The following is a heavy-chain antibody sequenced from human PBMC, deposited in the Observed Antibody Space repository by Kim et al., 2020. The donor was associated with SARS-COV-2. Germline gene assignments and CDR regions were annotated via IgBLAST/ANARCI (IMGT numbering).Heavy chain of an antibody. V-gene: IGHV4-31*03. Sequence: SETLSLTCTVSGGSISSGGYYWSWIRQHPGKGLEWIGYIYYSGSTYYNPSLKSRVTISVDTSKNQFSLKLSSVTAADTAVYYCARGGNYYDSSGYLDYWGQGTLVTVSS. CDR1: GGSISSGGYY. D-gene: IGHD3-22*01. CDR3: ARGGNYYDSSGYLDY. J-gene: IGHJ4*02. CDR2: IYYSGST.